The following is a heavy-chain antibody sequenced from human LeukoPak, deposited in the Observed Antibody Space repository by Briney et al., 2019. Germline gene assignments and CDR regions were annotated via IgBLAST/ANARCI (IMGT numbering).Heavy chain of an antibody. CDR3: ARDGRIVVVPAAIFYYYYMDV. CDR2: INPSGGST. D-gene: IGHD2-2*01. J-gene: IGHJ6*03. CDR1: GYTFTSYY. V-gene: IGHV1-46*01. Sequence: ASVKVSCKASGYTFTSYYMHWVRQAPGQGLEWMGIINPSGGSTSYAQKFQGRVTMTRDTSTSTVYMELSSLRSEDTAVYYCARDGRIVVVPAAIFYYYYMDVWGKGTTVTVSS.